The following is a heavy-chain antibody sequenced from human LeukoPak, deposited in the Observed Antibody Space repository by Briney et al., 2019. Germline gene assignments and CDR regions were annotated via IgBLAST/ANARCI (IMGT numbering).Heavy chain of an antibody. Sequence: ASVKVSCKTSGYTFSSYGISWVRQAPGQGLEWMGWISTYNGNAIYAQKLQGRVTMTRNTSISTAYMELSSLRSEDTAVYYCARALSMNYYDSSGYYYYYYGMDVWGQGTTVTVSS. CDR3: ARALSMNYYDSSGYYYYYYGMDV. D-gene: IGHD3-22*01. CDR1: GYTFSSYG. CDR2: ISTYNGNA. J-gene: IGHJ6*02. V-gene: IGHV1-18*01.